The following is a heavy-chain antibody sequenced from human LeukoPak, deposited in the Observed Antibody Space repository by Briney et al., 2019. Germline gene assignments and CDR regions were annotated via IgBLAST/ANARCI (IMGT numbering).Heavy chain of an antibody. D-gene: IGHD3-10*01. CDR3: ARERVTMVRGFDY. Sequence: GGSLRLSCEASGFTFSTFAMIWVRQPPGKGLEWVSSIFPSGGEIHYADSVRGRFTISRDNSKSTLSLQMNSLRAEDTAVYYCARERVTMVRGFDYWGQGTLVTVSS. CDR2: IFPSGGEI. J-gene: IGHJ4*02. CDR1: GFTFSTFA. V-gene: IGHV3-23*01.